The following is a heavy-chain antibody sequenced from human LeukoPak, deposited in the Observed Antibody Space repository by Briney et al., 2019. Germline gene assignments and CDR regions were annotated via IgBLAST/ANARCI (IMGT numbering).Heavy chain of an antibody. V-gene: IGHV5-51*01. CDR2: IYPGDSHT. Sequence: GESLKISCRGSGYSFPNYWIGWVRQMPGKGLEWMGIIYPGDSHTRYSPSFQDQVTISVDKSISTAYLQWSSLKASDTAMYYCARGPYAYTSSATLGSYNWFDPWGQGSLVTVSS. J-gene: IGHJ5*02. CDR3: ARGPYAYTSSATLGSYNWFDP. CDR1: GYSFPNYW. D-gene: IGHD2-2*02.